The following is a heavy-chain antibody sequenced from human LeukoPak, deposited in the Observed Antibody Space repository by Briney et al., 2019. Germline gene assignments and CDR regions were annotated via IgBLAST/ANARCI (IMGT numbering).Heavy chain of an antibody. CDR3: ARAHQRITMIVVGY. CDR2: INPNSGGT. D-gene: IGHD3-22*01. Sequence: ASVKVSCKASGYTFTGYYIHWVRQAPGQGLEWMGWINPNSGGTNYAQKFQGRVTMTRDTSISTAYMELSRLRSDDTAVYYCARAHQRITMIVVGYWGQGTLVTVSS. CDR1: GYTFTGYY. V-gene: IGHV1-2*02. J-gene: IGHJ4*02.